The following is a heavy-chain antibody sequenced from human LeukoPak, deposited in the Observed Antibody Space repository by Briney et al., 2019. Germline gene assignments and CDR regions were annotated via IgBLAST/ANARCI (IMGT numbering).Heavy chain of an antibody. CDR2: IYSGGST. CDR1: GFTVSSNY. D-gene: IGHD3-16*01. Sequence: PGGSLRLSCAASGFTVSSNYMSWVRQAPGKGLEWVSVIYSGGSTYYADSVKGRFTISRDNSKNTLYLQMNSLRAEDTAVYYCAREAGGFRTRYFDYWGQGTLVTVSS. J-gene: IGHJ4*02. CDR3: AREAGGFRTRYFDY. V-gene: IGHV3-66*01.